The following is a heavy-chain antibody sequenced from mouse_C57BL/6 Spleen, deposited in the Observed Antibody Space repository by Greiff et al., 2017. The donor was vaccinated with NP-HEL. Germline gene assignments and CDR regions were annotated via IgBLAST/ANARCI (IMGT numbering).Heavy chain of an antibody. CDR2: IYPRDGST. Sequence: VQLVESGPELVKPGASVKLSCKASGYTFTSYDINWVKQRPGQGLEWIGWIYPRDGSTKYNEKFKGKATLTVDTSSSTAYMELHSLTSEDSAVYFCAREAPGGRFAYWGQGTLVTVSA. CDR3: AREAPGGRFAY. CDR1: GYTFTSYD. J-gene: IGHJ3*01. V-gene: IGHV1-85*01.